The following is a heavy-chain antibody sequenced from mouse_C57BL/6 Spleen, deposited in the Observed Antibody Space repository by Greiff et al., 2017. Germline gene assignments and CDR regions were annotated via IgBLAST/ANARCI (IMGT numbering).Heavy chain of an antibody. Sequence: QVQLQQPGAELVMPGASVKLSCKASGYTFTSYWMHWVKQRPGQGLEWIGEIDPSDSYTNYTQKFKGKSTLTVDKSSSTAYMQLSSLTSEDSAVXYCARDHYYSSPYLDYWGQGTTLTVSS. CDR2: IDPSDSYT. J-gene: IGHJ2*01. CDR3: ARDHYYSSPYLDY. V-gene: IGHV1-69*01. CDR1: GYTFTSYW. D-gene: IGHD1-1*01.